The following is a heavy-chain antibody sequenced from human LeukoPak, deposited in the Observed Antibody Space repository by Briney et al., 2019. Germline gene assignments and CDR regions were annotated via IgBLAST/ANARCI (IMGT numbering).Heavy chain of an antibody. D-gene: IGHD2-21*01. J-gene: IGHJ5*02. CDR1: GFTVSSCY. V-gene: IGHV3-53*01. CDR2: LYSDGTT. Sequence: GGSLRPSCAASGFTVSSCYMSWVRQAPGKGLEWVSVLYSDGTTYYADSVKGRFTISRDNSRNTLFLQMNNLRAEDTAVYYCESSITKAGGSWGQGTLVTVSS. CDR3: ESSITKAGGS.